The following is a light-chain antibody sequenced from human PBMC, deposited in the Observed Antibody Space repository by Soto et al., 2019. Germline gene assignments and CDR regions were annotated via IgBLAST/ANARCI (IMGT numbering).Light chain of an antibody. J-gene: IGLJ1*01. Sequence: QSVLTQPDSVSGSPGQSITISCTGTSNDVGGYHYVSWYQQHPGKAPTLMIDAVSNRPSGVSNRFSGSKSGNTASLTISGLHAEDEADYYCSSYTSSSTYVFGTGTKLTVL. CDR3: SSYTSSSTYV. CDR1: SNDVGGYHY. CDR2: AVS. V-gene: IGLV2-14*01.